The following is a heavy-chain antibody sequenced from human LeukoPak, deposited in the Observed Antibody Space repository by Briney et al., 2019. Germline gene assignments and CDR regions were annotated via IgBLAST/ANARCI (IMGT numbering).Heavy chain of an antibody. V-gene: IGHV4-59*12. CDR2: IYYSGST. CDR1: GGSISSYY. CDR3: ARSEEYSSSSGLSH. J-gene: IGHJ4*02. D-gene: IGHD6-6*01. Sequence: PSETLSLTCTVSGGSISSYYWSWIRQPTGKGLEWIGYIYYSGSTNYNPSLKSRVTISVDTSKNQFSLKVSSVTAADTAVYYCARSEEYSSSSGLSHWGQGTLVTVSS.